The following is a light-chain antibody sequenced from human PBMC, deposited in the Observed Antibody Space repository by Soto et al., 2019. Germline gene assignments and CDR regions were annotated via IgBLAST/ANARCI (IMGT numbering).Light chain of an antibody. V-gene: IGLV2-11*01. CDR1: SSDIGGYNY. CDR2: DVS. CDR3: CSYAGSYTXV. J-gene: IGLJ2*01. Sequence: QSALTQPRSVSGSPGQSVTISCTGTSSDIGGYNYVSWYQQHPDKAPKLMIYDVSKRPSGVPDRFSGSKSGNTASLTISGLQDEDEAEYYCCSYAGSYTXVFGGGTQLTV.